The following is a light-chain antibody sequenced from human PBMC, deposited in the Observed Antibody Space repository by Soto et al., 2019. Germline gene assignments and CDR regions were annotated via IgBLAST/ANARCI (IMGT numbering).Light chain of an antibody. CDR2: EGT. Sequence: QSALTQPASVSGSPGQSITISCTGTSSDVGSYNLVSWYQQHPGKAPKLMIYEGTKRPSGVSNRFSGSKSGNTASMTISGLPAEDEADYSCYSYARSTTEGTVVFGGGTKVTVL. J-gene: IGLJ2*01. CDR3: YSYARSTTEGTVV. V-gene: IGLV2-23*01. CDR1: SSDVGSYNL.